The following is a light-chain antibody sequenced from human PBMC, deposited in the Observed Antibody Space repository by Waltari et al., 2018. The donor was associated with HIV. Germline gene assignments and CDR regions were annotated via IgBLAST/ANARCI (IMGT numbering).Light chain of an antibody. J-gene: IGLJ2*01. V-gene: IGLV2-14*01. CDR1: SSDVGGYNY. CDR3: SSYTSSSRVV. CDR2: EVS. Sequence: QSALTQPASVSGSPGQSITISCTGTSSDVGGYNYVSWYQQHPGKAPKLMIYEVSNRPSGVSNRFSGAMSGNTASRTISGLQAEDEADYYCSSYTSSSRVVFGGGTKLTVL.